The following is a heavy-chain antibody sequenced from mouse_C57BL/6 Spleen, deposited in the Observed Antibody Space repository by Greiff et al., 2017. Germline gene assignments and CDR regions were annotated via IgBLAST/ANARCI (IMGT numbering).Heavy chain of an antibody. CDR1: GFTFSSYA. D-gene: IGHD1-1*01. CDR3: TRDSSYYCGSSYDAMDY. CDR2: ISSGGDYI. V-gene: IGHV5-9-1*02. Sequence: EVNVVESGEGLVKPGGSLKLSCAASGFTFSSYAMSWVRQTPEKRLEWVAYISSGGDYIYYADTVKGRFTISRDTARNTLYLQMSSLKSEDTAMYYCTRDSSYYCGSSYDAMDYWGQGTSVTVSS. J-gene: IGHJ4*01.